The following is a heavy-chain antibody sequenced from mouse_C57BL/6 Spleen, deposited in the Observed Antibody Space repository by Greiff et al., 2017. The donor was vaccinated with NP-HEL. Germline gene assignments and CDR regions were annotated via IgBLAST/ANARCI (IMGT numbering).Heavy chain of an antibody. CDR3: ARSTSYAMDY. Sequence: VQLQQPGAELVRPGTSVKLSCKASGYTFTSYWMHWVKQRPGQGLEWIGVIDPSDSYTNYNQKFKGKATLTVDTSSSTAYMQLSSLTSEDSAVYYCARSTSYAMDYWGQGTSVTGSS. V-gene: IGHV1-59*01. J-gene: IGHJ4*01. CDR1: GYTFTSYW. CDR2: IDPSDSYT.